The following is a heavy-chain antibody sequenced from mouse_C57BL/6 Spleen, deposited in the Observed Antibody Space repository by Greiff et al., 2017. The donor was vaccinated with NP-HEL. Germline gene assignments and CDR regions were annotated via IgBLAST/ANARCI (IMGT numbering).Heavy chain of an antibody. D-gene: IGHD2-2*01. CDR3: AREGLRRVYFDY. Sequence: EVQLQQSGPELVKPGASVKISCKASGYSFTGYYMNWVKQSPEKSLEWIGEINPSTGGTTYNQKFKAKATLTVDKSSSTAYMQLKSLTSEDSAVYYCAREGLRRVYFDYWGQGTTLTVSS. CDR1: GYSFTGYY. CDR2: INPSTGGT. V-gene: IGHV1-42*01. J-gene: IGHJ2*01.